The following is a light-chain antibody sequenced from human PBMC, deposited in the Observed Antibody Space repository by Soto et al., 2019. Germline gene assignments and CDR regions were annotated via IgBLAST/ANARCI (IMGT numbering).Light chain of an antibody. CDR2: LGS. CDR3: MQPLQTPRT. J-gene: IGKJ1*01. V-gene: IGKV2-28*01. Sequence: DIVLTQSPLSLPVTPGEPASISCRSSQSLLQSNGFNYLDWYLQRPGQSPQLLIFLGSHRASGVPVTFSGSGSGTDFTLKISSVEAEDFGVYYCMQPLQTPRTFGQGTRVEIK. CDR1: QSLLQSNGFNY.